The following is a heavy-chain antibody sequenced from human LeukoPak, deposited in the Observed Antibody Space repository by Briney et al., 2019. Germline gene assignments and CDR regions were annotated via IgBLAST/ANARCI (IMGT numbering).Heavy chain of an antibody. J-gene: IGHJ4*02. D-gene: IGHD6-19*01. CDR2: ISYDGSNK. CDR1: GFTFSSYG. V-gene: IGHV3-30*18. CDR3: AKDSGMAVAEYYFDY. Sequence: GGSLRLSCAASGFTFSSYGMHWVRQAPGKGLEWVAVISYDGSNKYYADSVKGRFTISRDNSKNTLYLQMNSLRAEDTAVYYCAKDSGMAVAEYYFDYWGQGTLVTVSS.